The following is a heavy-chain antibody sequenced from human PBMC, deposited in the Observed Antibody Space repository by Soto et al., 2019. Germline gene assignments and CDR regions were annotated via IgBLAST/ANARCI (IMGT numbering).Heavy chain of an antibody. CDR2: MNPNSGNT. Sequence: QVQLVQSGAEVKKPGASVKVSCKASGYTFTSYDINWVRQATGQGLEWMGWMNPNSGNTGYAQKFQGRVTMTRNTAIRTAYRELSSLRYADTAVYYCAREKTSYGMDVWGQGTTVTVSS. CDR3: AREKTSYGMDV. CDR1: GYTFTSYD. V-gene: IGHV1-8*01. J-gene: IGHJ6*02.